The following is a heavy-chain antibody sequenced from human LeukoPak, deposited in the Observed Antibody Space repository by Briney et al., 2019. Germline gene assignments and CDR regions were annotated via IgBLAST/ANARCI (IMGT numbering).Heavy chain of an antibody. CDR3: ARDPPKYYYGSGSLIDY. CDR2: ISSSSSYI. Sequence: GGSLRLSCAASGFTFSSYSMNWVRQAPGKGLEWVSSISSSSSYIYYADSVKGRFTISRDNAKNSLYLQMNSLRAEDTAVYCCARDPPKYYYGSGSLIDYWGQGTLVTVSS. D-gene: IGHD3-10*01. V-gene: IGHV3-21*01. J-gene: IGHJ4*02. CDR1: GFTFSSYS.